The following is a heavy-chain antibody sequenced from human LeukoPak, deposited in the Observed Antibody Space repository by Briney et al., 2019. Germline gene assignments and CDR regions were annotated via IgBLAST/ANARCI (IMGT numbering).Heavy chain of an antibody. CDR1: GFTLTVYW. V-gene: IGHV3-7*03. J-gene: IGHJ4*02. Sequence: PGGSLRLSCAASGFTLTVYWMSWVRQAPGKGLEWVANIKQDGSEEYYVDSVKGRFTISRDNARNSVYLQMNSLRAEDTAVYYCAKAYASGWYYFDFWGQGSLVIVSS. D-gene: IGHD6-19*01. CDR3: AKAYASGWYYFDF. CDR2: IKQDGSEE.